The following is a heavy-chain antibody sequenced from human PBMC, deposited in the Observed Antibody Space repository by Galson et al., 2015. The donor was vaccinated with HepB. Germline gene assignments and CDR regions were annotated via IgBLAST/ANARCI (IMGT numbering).Heavy chain of an antibody. CDR2: ISSSSSYI. V-gene: IGHV3-21*01. J-gene: IGHJ5*02. Sequence: SLRLSCAASGFTFSSYSMNWFRQAPGKGLEWVSSISSSSSYIYDEDSVKGRFTISRDNAKNSRYLQMNSLRAGETAVYYCARDGGIAARSGGWFDPWGQGTLVTVSS. D-gene: IGHD6-6*01. CDR3: ARDGGIAARSGGWFDP. CDR1: GFTFSSYS.